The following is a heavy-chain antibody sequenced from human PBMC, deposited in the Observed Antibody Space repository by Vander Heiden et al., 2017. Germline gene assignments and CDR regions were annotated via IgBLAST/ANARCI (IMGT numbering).Heavy chain of an antibody. CDR3: ARGRDIVLIVYAGPPYYYGMDV. CDR2: MNPNSGNT. V-gene: IGHV1-8*01. D-gene: IGHD2-8*01. CDR1: GYTFTSYD. J-gene: IGHJ6*02. Sequence: QVQLVQSGAEVKKPGASVKVSCKASGYTFTSYDINWVRQATGQGLEWMGWMNPNSGNTGYAQKFQGRVTMTRNTSISTAYMELSSLRSEDTAVYYCARGRDIVLIVYAGPPYYYGMDVWGQGTTVTVSS.